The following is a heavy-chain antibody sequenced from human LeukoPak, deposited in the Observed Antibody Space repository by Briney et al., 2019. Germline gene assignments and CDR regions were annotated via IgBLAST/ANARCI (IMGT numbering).Heavy chain of an antibody. CDR2: IKQDGSEK. CDR3: ASFIARYAFDI. J-gene: IGHJ3*02. Sequence: NPGGSLRLSYAASGFTFSSYWMSWVRQAPRKGLEWVANIKQDGSEKYYVDSVKGRFTISRDNAKNSLYLQMNSLRAEDTAVYYCASFIARYAFDIWGQGTMVTVSS. V-gene: IGHV3-7*01. D-gene: IGHD6-13*01. CDR1: GFTFSSYW.